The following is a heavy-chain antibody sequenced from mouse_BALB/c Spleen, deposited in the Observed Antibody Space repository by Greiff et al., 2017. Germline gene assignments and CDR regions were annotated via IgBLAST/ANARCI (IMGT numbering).Heavy chain of an antibody. J-gene: IGHJ4*01. Sequence: EVHLVESGGGLVQPGGSRKLSCAASGFTFSSFGMHWVRQAPEKGLEWVAYISSGSSTIYYADTVKGRFTISRDNPKNTLFLQMTSLRSEDTAMYYCARDDGYYSYYAMDYWGQGTSVTVSS. CDR3: ARDDGYYSYYAMDY. CDR1: GFTFSSFG. V-gene: IGHV5-17*02. D-gene: IGHD2-3*01. CDR2: ISSGSSTI.